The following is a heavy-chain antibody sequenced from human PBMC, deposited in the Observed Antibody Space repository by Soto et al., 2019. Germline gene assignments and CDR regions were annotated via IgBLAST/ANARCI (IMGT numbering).Heavy chain of an antibody. CDR2: INHSGST. J-gene: IGHJ6*02. V-gene: IGHV4-34*01. D-gene: IGHD3-3*01. CDR3: ARGPPRDFWSGYYTGYYYYYYGMDV. Sequence: PSETLSLTCAVYGGSFSGYYWSWIRQPPGKGLEWIGEINHSGSTNYNLSLKSRVTISVDTSKNQFSLKLSSVTAADTAVYYCARGPPRDFWSGYYTGYYYYYYGMDVWGQGTTVTVSS. CDR1: GGSFSGYY.